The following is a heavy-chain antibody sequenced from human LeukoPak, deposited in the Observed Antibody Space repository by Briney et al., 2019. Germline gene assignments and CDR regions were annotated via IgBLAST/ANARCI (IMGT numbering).Heavy chain of an antibody. CDR1: GNTFTTYY. CDR2: INPRGGST. CDR3: ALYSNDGWSP. V-gene: IGHV1-46*01. D-gene: IGHD6-19*01. J-gene: IGHJ5*02. Sequence: GASVKVSCKASGNTFTTYYIHWVRQAPGQGLEWMGIINPRGGSTTSAQKFQSRLTVTRDSSTSTVYMELSRLTSEDTAVYYCALYSNDGWSPWGQGTLVTVSS.